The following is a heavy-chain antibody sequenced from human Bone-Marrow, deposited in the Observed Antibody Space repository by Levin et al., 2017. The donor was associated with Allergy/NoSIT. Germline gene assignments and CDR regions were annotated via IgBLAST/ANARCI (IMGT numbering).Heavy chain of an antibody. CDR2: LSNTGTT. CDR1: GASITNYY. V-gene: IGHV4-59*01. J-gene: IGHJ4*02. CDR3: ARLQPVMMAPGFDS. Sequence: PSETLSLTCTVSGASITNYYWNWIRQSPGKGLEWIGYLSNTGTTNYNPSLKSRVVISLDPSKNQVSLRLSSVTAADTAVYYCARLQPVMMAPGFDSWGQGALVTVSS. D-gene: IGHD3-16*01.